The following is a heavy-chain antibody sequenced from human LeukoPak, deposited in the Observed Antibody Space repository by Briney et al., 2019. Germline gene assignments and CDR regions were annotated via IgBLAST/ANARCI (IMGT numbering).Heavy chain of an antibody. Sequence: KPGGSLRLSCAASGFSFSDYYMSWIRQAPGKGLELVSYITKNGSPIYYADSVKGRFTISRDNAKNSLYLQMNSLRAEDTAVYYCARDPVAAAGSTYYHYYMDVWGEGTTVTVSS. J-gene: IGHJ6*03. V-gene: IGHV3-11*01. CDR2: ITKNGSPI. CDR1: GFSFSDYY. D-gene: IGHD6-13*01. CDR3: ARDPVAAAGSTYYHYYMDV.